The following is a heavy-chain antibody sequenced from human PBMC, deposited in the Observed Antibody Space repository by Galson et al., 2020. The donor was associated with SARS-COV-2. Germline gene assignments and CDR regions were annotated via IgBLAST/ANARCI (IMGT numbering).Heavy chain of an antibody. CDR3: ARDRLYFDILTGYYNAFDI. D-gene: IGHD3-9*01. CDR1: GGSVSSGDYY. CDR2: IDYNGDT. V-gene: IGHV4-30-4*01. Sequence: SETLSLTCTVSGGSVSSGDYYWNWIRQPPGKGLEWIGYIDYNGDTHYNPSLKSRVTMSLDTSKNQFSLKLISVTVADTAVYYCARDRLYFDILTGYYNAFDIWGQGTMVSVSS. J-gene: IGHJ3*02.